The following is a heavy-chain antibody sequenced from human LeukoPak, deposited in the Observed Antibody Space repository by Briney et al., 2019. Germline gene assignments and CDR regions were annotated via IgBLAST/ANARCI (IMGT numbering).Heavy chain of an antibody. CDR2: ISAYNGNT. V-gene: IGHV1-18*01. Sequence: ASVRVSCKASGYTFSNDGISWVRQAPGQGLEWMGWISAYNGNTNYAQKLQGRVTMTRDTSTSTAYMELRSLRSDDTAVYYCARHLLYRGAHYFDYWGQGTLVTVSS. CDR1: GYTFSNDG. CDR3: ARHLLYRGAHYFDY. J-gene: IGHJ4*02. D-gene: IGHD2-8*01.